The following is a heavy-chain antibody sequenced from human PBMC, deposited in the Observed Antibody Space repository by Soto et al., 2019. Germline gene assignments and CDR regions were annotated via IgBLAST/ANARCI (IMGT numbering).Heavy chain of an antibody. V-gene: IGHV4-30-2*01. CDR1: GGSISSGGYS. D-gene: IGHD3-9*01. CDR3: ARGPPIFY. CDR2: IYHSVST. Sequence: QLQLQESGSKLVKPSQTLSLTCAVSGGSISSGGYSWSWIRQPPGKGLEWIGYIYHSVSTYYNPSLKSRVTISGDRSKNQFSLKLSSVTAADTAVYYCARGPPIFYWGQGTLVTVSS. J-gene: IGHJ4*02.